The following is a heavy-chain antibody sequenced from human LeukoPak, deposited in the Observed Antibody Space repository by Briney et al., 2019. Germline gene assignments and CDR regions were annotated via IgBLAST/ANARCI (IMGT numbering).Heavy chain of an antibody. CDR1: GFXXSSYG. D-gene: IGHD3-22*01. V-gene: IGHV3-30*18. Sequence: GXXXLXXAASGFXXSSYGMHXVRQAPGKGLEWVXVISYDGSNKYYADSVKGRFTISRDNSKNTLYLQMNSLRAEDTAVYYCAKDLHYYDSSGYSPIDYWGQGTLVTVSS. J-gene: IGHJ4*02. CDR2: ISYDGSNK. CDR3: AKDLHYYDSSGYSPIDY.